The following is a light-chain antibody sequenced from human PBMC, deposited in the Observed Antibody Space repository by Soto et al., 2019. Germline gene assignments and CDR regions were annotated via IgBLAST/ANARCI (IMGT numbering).Light chain of an antibody. CDR3: QNYNSAPFT. CDR1: QGISNY. CDR2: AAS. J-gene: IGKJ5*01. V-gene: IGKV1-27*01. Sequence: DIQMTQSPSSLSASVGDRVTITCRASQGISNYLAWYQQKPGKVPKLLIYAASALHSGVPSRFSGSGSGTDFTLTISSLQPEDVATYFCQNYNSAPFTFGQGTRLEIK.